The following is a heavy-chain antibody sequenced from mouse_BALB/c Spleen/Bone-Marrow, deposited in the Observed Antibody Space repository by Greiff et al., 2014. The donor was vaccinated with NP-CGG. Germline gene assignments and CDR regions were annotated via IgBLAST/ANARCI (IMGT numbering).Heavy chain of an antibody. V-gene: IGHV5-12-1*01. Sequence: EVQGVESGGGLVKPGGSLKLSCAASGFAFSRYDMYWVRQTPEKRLEWVAYITNGGNNTYYPDTVKGRFTISRDNAKNTLYLQRSSLKSEDTALYYCVRHKNYYAMDYWGQGTSVTVSS. J-gene: IGHJ4*01. CDR2: ITNGGNNT. CDR3: VRHKNYYAMDY. CDR1: GFAFSRYD.